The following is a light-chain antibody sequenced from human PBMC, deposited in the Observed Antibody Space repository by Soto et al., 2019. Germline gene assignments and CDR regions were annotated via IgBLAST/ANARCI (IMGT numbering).Light chain of an antibody. J-gene: IGKJ1*01. CDR3: QNRHNWPPVT. CDR1: QSVHPY. Sequence: EIVLTQSPANMSLSPGERATLSCRASQSVHPYLAWYQQKPGQAPRLLIYDASNRATGIPVRFSGSGYGADFTLTISSLEPEDSAVYYCQNRHNWPPVTFGQGTKVEIK. V-gene: IGKV3-11*01. CDR2: DAS.